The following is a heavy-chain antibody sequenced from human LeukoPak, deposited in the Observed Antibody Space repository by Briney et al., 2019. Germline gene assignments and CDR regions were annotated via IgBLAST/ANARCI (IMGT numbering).Heavy chain of an antibody. V-gene: IGHV1-18*01. D-gene: IGHD3-22*01. CDR2: ISAYNGNT. Sequence: ASVKVSCKASGYTFTSYGISWVRQAPGQGLEWMGWISAYNGNTNYAQKLQGRVTMTTDTSTSTAYMELRSLRSDDTAVYYCARGVLGYYYDSSGYPHDAFDIWGQGTMVTVSS. J-gene: IGHJ3*02. CDR1: GYTFTSYG. CDR3: ARGVLGYYYDSSGYPHDAFDI.